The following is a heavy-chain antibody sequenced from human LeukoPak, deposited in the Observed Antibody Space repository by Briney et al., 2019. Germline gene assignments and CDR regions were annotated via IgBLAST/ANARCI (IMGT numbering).Heavy chain of an antibody. V-gene: IGHV1-8*02. Sequence: ASVKVSCKASGYTFTGYYMHWVRQAPGQGLEWMGWMNPNSGNTGYPQKFQGRVTMTRNTSINTAYMELSSLTSEDTAVYYCARVGIEDAGIGGRLGFGYWGQGTLVTVS. CDR3: ARVGIEDAGIGGRLGFGY. J-gene: IGHJ4*02. CDR2: MNPNSGNT. CDR1: GYTFTGYY. D-gene: IGHD3-16*01.